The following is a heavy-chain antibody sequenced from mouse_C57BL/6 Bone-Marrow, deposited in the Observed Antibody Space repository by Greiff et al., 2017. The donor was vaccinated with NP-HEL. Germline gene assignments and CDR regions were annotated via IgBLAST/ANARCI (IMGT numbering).Heavy chain of an antibody. CDR1: GYTFSSYW. Sequence: QVQLKQPGAELVMPGASVKLSCKASGYTFSSYWMHWVKLRPGQGLEWIGEIDPSDSYTNYNQKFKGKSTLTLDKSSSTAYMQLSSLTSEDSAVYYSARASTVVATGYFDYWGQGTTLTISS. CDR2: IDPSDSYT. CDR3: ARASTVVATGYFDY. J-gene: IGHJ2*01. V-gene: IGHV1-69*01. D-gene: IGHD1-1*01.